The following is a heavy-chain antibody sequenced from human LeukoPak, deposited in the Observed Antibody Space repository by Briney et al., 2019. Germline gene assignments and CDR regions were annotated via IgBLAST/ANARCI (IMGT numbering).Heavy chain of an antibody. CDR3: ARGGRGIAVAGTIAFDI. CDR2: IYYSGST. CDR1: GGSVSSGSYY. D-gene: IGHD6-19*01. Sequence: SETLSLTCTVSGGSVSSGSYYWSWLRQPPGKGLEWIGYIYYSGSTNYNPSLKSRVTISVDTSKNQFSLKLSSVTAADTAVYYCARGGRGIAVAGTIAFDIWGQGTMVTVSS. J-gene: IGHJ3*02. V-gene: IGHV4-61*01.